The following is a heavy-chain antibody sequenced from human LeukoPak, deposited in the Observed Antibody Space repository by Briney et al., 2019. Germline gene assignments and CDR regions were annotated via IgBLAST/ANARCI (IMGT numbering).Heavy chain of an antibody. CDR1: GFTFSNYW. D-gene: IGHD5-12*01. Sequence: GGSLRLSCAASGFTFSNYWMTWVRLAPGKGLEWVANIKHDGSEESYVDSVKGRFTISRDNAKNSLYLQMNSLRAEDTAIYYCAREWDSGSSSIDYWGPGILVTVSS. CDR3: AREWDSGSSSIDY. CDR2: IKHDGSEE. J-gene: IGHJ4*02. V-gene: IGHV3-7*01.